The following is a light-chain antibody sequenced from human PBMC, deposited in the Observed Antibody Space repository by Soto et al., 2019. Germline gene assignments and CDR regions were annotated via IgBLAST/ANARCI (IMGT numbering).Light chain of an antibody. V-gene: IGKV3-20*01. CDR2: GAS. CDR3: QQYGTSPLT. J-gene: IGKJ4*01. Sequence: EIVLTQSPGTLSLSPGERVTLSCRASQSVSSSYLAWYQQKPGQAPRLFIYGASSSATGIPDRFTGSGSGTDFTLTISRLEPEDFAVYYCQQYGTSPLTFGGGTKVEIK. CDR1: QSVSSSY.